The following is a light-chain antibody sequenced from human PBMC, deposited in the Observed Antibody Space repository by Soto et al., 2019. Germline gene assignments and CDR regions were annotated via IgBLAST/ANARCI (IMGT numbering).Light chain of an antibody. CDR2: AAS. CDR1: QGINSY. CDR3: HRSFITPGFA. Sequence: DIPMTQSPSSLSASVGDRVTITCRASQGINSYLNWYQQKPGKAPKLLIYAASSLQGGVPSRFSGSGSGTDFTLTISSLQPDDFATYYCHRSFITPGFAFGPGTKVDIK. V-gene: IGKV1-39*01. J-gene: IGKJ3*01.